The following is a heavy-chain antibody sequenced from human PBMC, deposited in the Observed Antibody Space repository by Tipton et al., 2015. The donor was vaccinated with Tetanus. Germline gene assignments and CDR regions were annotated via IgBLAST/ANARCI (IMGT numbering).Heavy chain of an antibody. Sequence: TLSLTCAVSGGLLSTGGYSWGWIRQPPGQGLEWIGYIYHTGSTYYNPSLRGRVAISMDTSKNQISLKLSSVTAADTAVYYCARRSYCSSSRCFDAFDLWGQGTMVTVSS. D-gene: IGHD2-2*01. J-gene: IGHJ3*01. CDR3: ARRSYCSSSRCFDAFDL. CDR1: GGLLSTGGYS. V-gene: IGHV4-30-2*02. CDR2: IYHTGST.